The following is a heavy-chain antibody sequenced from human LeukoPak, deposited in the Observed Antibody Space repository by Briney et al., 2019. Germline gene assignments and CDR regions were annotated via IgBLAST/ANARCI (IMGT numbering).Heavy chain of an antibody. CDR1: GYTFTGYY. CDR3: ARGAPRASRDPGSRYLTFFI. J-gene: IGHJ4*02. Sequence: ASVKVSCKASGYTFTGYYMHWVRQAPGQGLEWMGWINPNSGGTNYAQKFQGRVTMTRDTSISTAYMELSRLRSDDTAVYYCARGAPRASRDPGSRYLTFFIWGQGTLVTVSS. V-gene: IGHV1-2*02. CDR2: INPNSGGT. D-gene: IGHD3-22*01.